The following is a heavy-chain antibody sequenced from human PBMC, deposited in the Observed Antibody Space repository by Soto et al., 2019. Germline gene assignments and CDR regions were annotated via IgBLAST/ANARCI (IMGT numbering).Heavy chain of an antibody. D-gene: IGHD1-20*01. V-gene: IGHV4-59*03. J-gene: IGHJ4*02. CDR1: GGSMISYY. CDR2: IYYSGST. Sequence: ETLSLTCTVSGGSMISYYWSWIRQPPGKGLMWIGYIYYSGSTNYNPSLKSRVTISLHTSKSQFSLSLRSATAADTATYYCARGTRALITSFFAYWGQGIPVTVSS. CDR3: ARGTRALITSFFAY.